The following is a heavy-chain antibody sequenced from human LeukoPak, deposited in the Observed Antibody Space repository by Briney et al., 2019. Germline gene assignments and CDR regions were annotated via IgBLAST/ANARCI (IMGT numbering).Heavy chain of an antibody. D-gene: IGHD4-17*01. Sequence: ASVKVSCKASGYTFTGYYMHWVRQAPGQGLEWMGWINPNSGGTNYAQKFQGRVTMTRDTSISTAYMELSRLRSDDTAVYYCARSPPLYGDYAQYYFDYWGQGTLVTVSS. CDR2: INPNSGGT. CDR3: ARSPPLYGDYAQYYFDY. CDR1: GYTFTGYY. V-gene: IGHV1-2*02. J-gene: IGHJ4*02.